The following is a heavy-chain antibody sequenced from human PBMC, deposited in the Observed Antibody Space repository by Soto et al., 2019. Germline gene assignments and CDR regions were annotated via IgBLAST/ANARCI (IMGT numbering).Heavy chain of an antibody. J-gene: IGHJ6*03. CDR2: IYYSGST. D-gene: IGHD6-6*01. CDR1: GGSISSYY. CDR3: GRVWGIAARDYYYYYMDV. V-gene: IGHV4-59*01. Sequence: PSETLSLTCTVSGGSISSYYWSWIRQPPGKGLEWIGYIYYSGSTNYNPSLKSRVTISVDTSKNQFSLKLSSVTAADTAVYYCGRVWGIAARDYYYYYMDVWGKGTRATVSS.